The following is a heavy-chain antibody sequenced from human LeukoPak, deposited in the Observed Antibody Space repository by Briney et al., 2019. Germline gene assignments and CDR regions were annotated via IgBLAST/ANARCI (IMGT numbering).Heavy chain of an antibody. CDR1: GGSFSGYY. CDR2: INHSGST. Sequence: KTSETLSLTCAVYGGSFSGYYWSWIRQPPGKGLEWIGEINHSGSTNYNPSLKSRVTISVGTSKNQFSLKLSSVTAADTAVYYCARATYMVRGYYYYGMDVWGKGTTVTVSS. J-gene: IGHJ6*04. CDR3: ARATYMVRGYYYYGMDV. D-gene: IGHD3-10*01. V-gene: IGHV4-34*01.